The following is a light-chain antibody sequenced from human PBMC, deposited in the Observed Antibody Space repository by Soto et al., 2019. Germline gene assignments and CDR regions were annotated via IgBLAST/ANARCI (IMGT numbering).Light chain of an antibody. Sequence: IMMTQAPATLSVSLGERATLSCRAGQTIYSNVAWYQQRPGQAPRHLIYRASTRATGVPARFSGSGSGTEFTLTTSSLQSEDFAIYYCQQYQTLWTFGQGTKVDIK. J-gene: IGKJ1*01. CDR1: QTIYSN. V-gene: IGKV3-15*01. CDR2: RAS. CDR3: QQYQTLWT.